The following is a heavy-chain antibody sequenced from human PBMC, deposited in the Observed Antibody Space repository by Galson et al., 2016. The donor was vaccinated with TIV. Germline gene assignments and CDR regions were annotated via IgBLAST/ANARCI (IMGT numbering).Heavy chain of an antibody. CDR1: GGSFRGYY. V-gene: IGHV4-34*01. J-gene: IGHJ4*02. D-gene: IGHD5-12*01. CDR3: ARNKRGFTRGYGGHFDS. CDR2: VNDNGRV. Sequence: ETLSLTSGVNGGSFRGYYWAWIRQSPGMGLEWIGDVNDNGRVDYNPSLKGRVTLSADASTTQFSLKLTSVTAADTGFYYCARNKRGFTRGYGGHFDSWGQGILVTVSS.